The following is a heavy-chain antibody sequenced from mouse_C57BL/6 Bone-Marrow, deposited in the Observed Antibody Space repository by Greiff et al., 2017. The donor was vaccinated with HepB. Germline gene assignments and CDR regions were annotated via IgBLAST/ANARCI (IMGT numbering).Heavy chain of an antibody. CDR1: GYTFTSYW. CDR3: ARWGAYGSSCAY. Sequence: QVQLQQPGAELVKPGASVKMSCKASGYTFTSYWITWVKQRPGQGLEWIGDIYPGSGSTNYNEKFKSKATLTVDTSSSTAYMQLSSLTSADSAVYYCARWGAYGSSCAYWGQGTLVTVSA. CDR2: IYPGSGST. D-gene: IGHD1-1*01. J-gene: IGHJ3*01. V-gene: IGHV1-55*01.